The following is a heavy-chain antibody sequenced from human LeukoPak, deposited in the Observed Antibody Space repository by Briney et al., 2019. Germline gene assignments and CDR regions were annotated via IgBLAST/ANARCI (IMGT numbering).Heavy chain of an antibody. V-gene: IGHV1-46*01. CDR1: GYTFTSYY. CDR3: ARGEWSVYGGNSVVENWFDP. D-gene: IGHD4-23*01. J-gene: IGHJ5*02. Sequence: ASVKVSCKASGYTFTSYYMHWVRQAPGQGLEWMGIINPSGGSTSYAQKFQGRVTMTRDMSTSTVYMELSSLRSEDTAVYYCARGEWSVYGGNSVVENWFDPWGQGTLVTVSS. CDR2: INPSGGST.